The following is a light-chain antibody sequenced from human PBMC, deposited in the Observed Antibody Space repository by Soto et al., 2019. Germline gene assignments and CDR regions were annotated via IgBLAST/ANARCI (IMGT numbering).Light chain of an antibody. CDR3: CSYAGSSTFV. V-gene: IGLV2-23*03. J-gene: IGLJ2*01. CDR2: EGS. Sequence: QSALTQPASVYGSSGQSITISCTGTSSDVGSYNLVSWYQQHPGKAPKLMIYEGSKRPSGVSNRFSGSKSGNTASLTISGLQAEDEADYYCCSYAGSSTFVFGGGTKVTVL. CDR1: SSDVGSYNL.